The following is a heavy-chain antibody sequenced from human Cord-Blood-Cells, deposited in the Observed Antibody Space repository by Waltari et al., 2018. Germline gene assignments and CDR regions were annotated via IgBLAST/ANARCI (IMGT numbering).Heavy chain of an antibody. CDR3: AKDGYSSSWYYFDY. J-gene: IGHJ4*02. CDR2: ISGSGGST. V-gene: IGHV3-23*01. CDR1: GFTFSSYA. Sequence: EVQLLESGGGLVQPGGSLRLSCAASGFTFSSYALSWVRQVSGKGLELVSAISGSGGSTYYADSVKGRFTISRDNSKNPLYLQMNSLRAEDTAVYYCAKDGYSSSWYYFDYWGQGTLVTVSS. D-gene: IGHD6-13*01.